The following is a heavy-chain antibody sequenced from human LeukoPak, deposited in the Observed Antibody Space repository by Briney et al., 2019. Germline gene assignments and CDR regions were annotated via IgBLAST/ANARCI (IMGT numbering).Heavy chain of an antibody. J-gene: IGHJ6*03. CDR3: ARRNYQLLPGDYYYYYMDV. CDR1: GGSISSSSYY. D-gene: IGHD2-2*01. CDR2: IYYSGST. V-gene: IGHV4-39*07. Sequence: SETLSLTCTVSGGSISSSSYYWGWIRQPPGKGLEWIGSIYYSGSTYYNPSLKSRVTISVDTSKNQFSLKVRSVTPADTAVYYCARRNYQLLPGDYYYYYMDVWGKGTTVTISS.